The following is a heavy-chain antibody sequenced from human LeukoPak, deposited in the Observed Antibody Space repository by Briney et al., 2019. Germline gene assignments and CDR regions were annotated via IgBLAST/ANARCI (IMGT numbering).Heavy chain of an antibody. Sequence: PSETLSLTCAVYGGSFSGYYWSWIRHPPGKGLEWIGEIYHSGSTNYNPSLKSRVTISVDTSKNQFSLKLSSVTAADTAVYYCAITYYDILTGYHSEIMDVWGKGTTVTVSS. CDR1: GGSFSGYY. CDR3: AITYYDILTGYHSEIMDV. CDR2: IYHSGST. V-gene: IGHV4-34*01. D-gene: IGHD3-9*01. J-gene: IGHJ6*04.